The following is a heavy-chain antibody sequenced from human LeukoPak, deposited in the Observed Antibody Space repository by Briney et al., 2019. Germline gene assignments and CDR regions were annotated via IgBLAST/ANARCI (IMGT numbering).Heavy chain of an antibody. J-gene: IGHJ4*02. CDR1: GYTFTSYD. CDR3: ATQSNMKNFDY. Sequence: ASVKVSCKASGYTFTSYDISWVRQAPGQGLEWMGWISAYNGDTNYAQKLQGRVTMTTDTSTSTAYMELRSLRSDDTAVYYCATQSNMKNFDYWGQGTLVTVSS. CDR2: ISAYNGDT. D-gene: IGHD2/OR15-2a*01. V-gene: IGHV1-18*01.